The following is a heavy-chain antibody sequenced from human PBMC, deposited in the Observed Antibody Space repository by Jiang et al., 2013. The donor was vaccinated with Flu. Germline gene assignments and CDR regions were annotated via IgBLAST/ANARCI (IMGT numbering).Heavy chain of an antibody. CDR3: AHQPAARGYYFDY. Sequence: IDWDDDKFYSTSLKTRLTISRDASKNRVVLTMTNMDPVDTATYYCAHQPAARGYYFDYWGQGTLVTVSS. J-gene: IGHJ4*02. V-gene: IGHV2-70*12. CDR2: IDWDDDK. D-gene: IGHD6-6*01.